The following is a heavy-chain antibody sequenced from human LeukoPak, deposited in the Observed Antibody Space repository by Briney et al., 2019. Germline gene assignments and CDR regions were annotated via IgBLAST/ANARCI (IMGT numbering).Heavy chain of an antibody. V-gene: IGHV4-59*08. CDR3: ARLWDSSSSLDY. Sequence: SETLSLTCTVSGGSISSYYWTWIRQPPGKGLGLEWIGYIYCSGGTNYNPSLKSRVTISIDTSKNQVSLKLSSVTAADTAVYYCARLWDSSSSLDYWGQGTLVTVSS. CDR2: IYCSGGT. D-gene: IGHD6-6*01. J-gene: IGHJ4*02. CDR1: GGSISSYY.